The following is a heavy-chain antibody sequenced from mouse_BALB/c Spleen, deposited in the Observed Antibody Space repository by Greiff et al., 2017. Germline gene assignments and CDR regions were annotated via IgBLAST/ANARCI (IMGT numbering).Heavy chain of an antibody. J-gene: IGHJ2*01. CDR2: IYPGSGST. CDR1: GYTFTSYW. D-gene: IGHD1-2*01. CDR3: TRELNSLLRLPYYFDY. Sequence: LQQPGSELVRPEASVKLSCKASGYTFTSYWMHWVKQRPGQGLEWIGNIYPGSGSTNYDEKFKSKATLTVDTSSSTAYMQLSSLTSEDSAVYYCTRELNSLLRLPYYFDYWGQGTTLTVSS. V-gene: IGHV1S22*01.